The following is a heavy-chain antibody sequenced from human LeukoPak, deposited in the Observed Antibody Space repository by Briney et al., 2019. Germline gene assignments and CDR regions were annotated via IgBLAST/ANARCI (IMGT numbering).Heavy chain of an antibody. Sequence: GGSLRLSCAASGFTLSDYGMHWVRQAPGKGLEWVAFIRYDGSDKYYADSVRGRFTISRDNSKNTLYLQKNSLRVEDTAVYYCAKDRLVPGSVLDYWGQGTLVTVSS. V-gene: IGHV3-30*02. CDR2: IRYDGSDK. CDR1: GFTLSDYG. J-gene: IGHJ4*02. CDR3: AKDRLVPGSVLDY. D-gene: IGHD6-19*01.